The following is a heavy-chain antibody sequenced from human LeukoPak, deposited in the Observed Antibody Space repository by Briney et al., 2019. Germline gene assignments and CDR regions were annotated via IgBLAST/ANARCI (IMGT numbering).Heavy chain of an antibody. CDR2: IDPNSGDT. J-gene: IGHJ4*02. CDR3: ARESMAFDY. CDR1: GYTFTGFY. V-gene: IGHV1-2*06. Sequence: ASVEVSCKASGYTFTGFYIHWVRQAPGQGLEWMGRIDPNSGDTNYAQKFQGRVTMTRDTSISTAYMELSRLRSDDTAVYYCARESMAFDYWRQGTLVTVSS. D-gene: IGHD2-8*01.